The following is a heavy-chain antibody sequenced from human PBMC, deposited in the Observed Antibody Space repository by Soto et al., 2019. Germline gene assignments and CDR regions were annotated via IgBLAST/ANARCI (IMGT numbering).Heavy chain of an antibody. CDR1: GGSISSGGYS. J-gene: IGHJ4*02. Sequence: QLQLQESGSGLVKTSQTLSLTCAVSGGSISSGGYSWSWIRQPPGQGLEWIAYIDHSVSTYYNPALKSRATIPVDRSKNQCSRKLSSVTAADTVVYYCARVPDYWCQGNLVTVSS. CDR3: ARVPDY. V-gene: IGHV4-30-2*01. CDR2: IDHSVST.